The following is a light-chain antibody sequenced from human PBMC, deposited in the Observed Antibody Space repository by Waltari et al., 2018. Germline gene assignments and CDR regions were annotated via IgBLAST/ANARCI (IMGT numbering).Light chain of an antibody. Sequence: QSAMTQPASVSGSPGQSITISCTGTNSDVGSYTFVSWYQQHPGKAPKLRIYEVSNRPSGVSNRFSGSKSGNTASLTISGLQAEDEADYHCCSYAGSSTWVLGGGTKLTVL. CDR2: EVS. CDR1: NSDVGSYTF. CDR3: CSYAGSSTWV. V-gene: IGLV2-23*02. J-gene: IGLJ3*02.